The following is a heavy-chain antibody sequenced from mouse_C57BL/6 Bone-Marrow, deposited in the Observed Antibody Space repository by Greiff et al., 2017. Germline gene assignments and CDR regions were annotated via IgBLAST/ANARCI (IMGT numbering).Heavy chain of an antibody. J-gene: IGHJ2*01. D-gene: IGHD1-1*01. CDR1: GYTFTSYW. Sequence: QVQLQQPGAELVKPGASVKMSCKASGYTFTSYWITWVKQRPGQGLEWIGDIYPGSGSTNYNEKFKSKATLTVDTSSSTAYMQLSSLTSEDSAVYYCARWGTTVVAENYFDDWGQGTTLTVSS. CDR3: ARWGTTVVAENYFDD. V-gene: IGHV1-55*01. CDR2: IYPGSGST.